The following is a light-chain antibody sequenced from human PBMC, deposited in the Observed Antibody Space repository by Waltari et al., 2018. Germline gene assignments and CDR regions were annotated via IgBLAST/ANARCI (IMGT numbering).Light chain of an antibody. J-gene: IGLJ1*01. Sequence: QSALTQPASVSGSPGQSINISCPGTSSDVGRYKLVSWFQQHPGKAPKLMIYEGSKRPLGVSNRFSGSKSGNTASLTISGLQAEDEADYYCCSYAGGSAPYVFGTGTKVTVL. CDR3: CSYAGGSAPYV. V-gene: IGLV2-23*01. CDR1: SSDVGRYKL. CDR2: EGS.